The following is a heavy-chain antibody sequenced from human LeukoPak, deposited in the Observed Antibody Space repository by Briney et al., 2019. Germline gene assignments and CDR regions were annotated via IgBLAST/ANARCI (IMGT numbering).Heavy chain of an antibody. J-gene: IGHJ6*02. CDR1: GFTFSSYW. D-gene: IGHD1-7*01. CDR2: INSDGSST. CDR3: ARDADWNYFIDGMDV. Sequence: GGSLRLSCAASGFTFSSYWMHWVRQAPGKGLVWVSRINSDGSSTSYADSVKGRFTISRDNAKNTLYLQMNSLRAEDTAVYYCARDADWNYFIDGMDVWGQGTTVTASS. V-gene: IGHV3-74*01.